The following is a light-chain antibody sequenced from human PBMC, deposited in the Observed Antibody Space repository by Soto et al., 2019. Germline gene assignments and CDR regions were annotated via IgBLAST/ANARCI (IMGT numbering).Light chain of an antibody. Sequence: QSALTQPPSASGSPGQSVTISCTGTSSDVGAYNYVSWYQQHAGKAPKLVIYEVTKRPSGVPYRFSGCKSANTASLTVSGLQAEDEADYYCSSFAASNTWVFGGGTKLTVL. J-gene: IGLJ3*02. CDR1: SSDVGAYNY. CDR2: EVT. V-gene: IGLV2-8*01. CDR3: SSFAASNTWV.